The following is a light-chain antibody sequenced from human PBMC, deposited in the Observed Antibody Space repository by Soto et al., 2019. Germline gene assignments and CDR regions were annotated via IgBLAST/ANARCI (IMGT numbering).Light chain of an antibody. Sequence: EIVLTQSPATLSLSPGERATLSCRASQSVSSYLAWYQQKPGQAPRLLIYDASNRATGIPARFSGSGSGTDFTLTISSLEPEDFAVYSCQQRSNWPPFTITFGQGTRLEIK. J-gene: IGKJ5*01. V-gene: IGKV3-11*01. CDR1: QSVSSY. CDR2: DAS. CDR3: QQRSNWPPFTIT.